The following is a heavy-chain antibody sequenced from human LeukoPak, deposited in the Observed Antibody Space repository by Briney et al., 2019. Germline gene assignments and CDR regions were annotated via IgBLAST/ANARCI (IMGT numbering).Heavy chain of an antibody. V-gene: IGHV4-59*01. Sequence: PSETLSLTCTVSGGSISSYYWSWIRQPPGKGLEWIGYIYYSGSTNYNPYLKSRATISVDTSKNQFSLKLSSVTAADTAVYYCARVRSRGLIITWGQGTLVTVSS. CDR1: GGSISSYY. D-gene: IGHD3-10*01. CDR3: ARVRSRGLIIT. J-gene: IGHJ4*02. CDR2: IYYSGST.